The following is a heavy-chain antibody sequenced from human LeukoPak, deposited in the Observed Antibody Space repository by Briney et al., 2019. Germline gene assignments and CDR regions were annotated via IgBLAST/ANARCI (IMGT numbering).Heavy chain of an antibody. CDR3: AKSGEPYYFDY. CDR1: GFTVSSNS. Sequence: GGSLRLSCTVSGFTVSSNSMSWVRQAPGKGLEWVSFIYSDNTHYSDSVKGRFTISRDNSKNTLYLQMNSLRAEDTAVYYCAKSGEPYYFDYWGQGTLVTVSS. J-gene: IGHJ4*02. V-gene: IGHV3-53*01. CDR2: IYSDNT. D-gene: IGHD3-3*01.